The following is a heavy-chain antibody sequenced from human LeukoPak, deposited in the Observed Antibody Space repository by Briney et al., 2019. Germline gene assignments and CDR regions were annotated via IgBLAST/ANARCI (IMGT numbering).Heavy chain of an antibody. CDR1: GFTLRTYA. CDR3: AKDFISGDGKWEVDY. J-gene: IGHJ4*02. V-gene: IGHV3-23*01. CDR2: ISGSGGNT. D-gene: IGHD7-27*01. Sequence: PGGSLRLSCAAPGFTLRTYAMSWVRQAPRKGLEWVSAISGSGGNTYYADSVQGRFTISRDNSKNTLYLQMNSLSAEDSAMYYCAKDFISGDGKWEVDYWGQGTLVTVSS.